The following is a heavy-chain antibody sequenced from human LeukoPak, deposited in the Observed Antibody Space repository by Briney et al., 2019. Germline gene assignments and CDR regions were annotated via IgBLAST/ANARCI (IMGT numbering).Heavy chain of an antibody. Sequence: GGSLRLSCVASGFTFSSHWMHWVRQGPGKGLVWVSRINGDGRSTNYADSVKGRFTISRDNSKNTVYLQMNSLRGEDTAVYFCARGWVVATGGFDMWGQGTMVTVSS. V-gene: IGHV3-74*01. J-gene: IGHJ3*02. CDR3: ARGWVVATGGFDM. CDR2: INGDGRST. CDR1: GFTFSSHW. D-gene: IGHD2-8*02.